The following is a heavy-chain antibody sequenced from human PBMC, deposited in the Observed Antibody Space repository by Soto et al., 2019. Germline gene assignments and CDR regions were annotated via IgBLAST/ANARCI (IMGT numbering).Heavy chain of an antibody. V-gene: IGHV1-69*13. J-gene: IGHJ6*03. D-gene: IGHD5-12*01. CDR2: IIPIFGTA. CDR1: GVGFSSYA. CDR3: ARAGERGYDPYYYYYYMDV. Sequence: GAPVKVSCKASGVGFSSYAISWPGQAHGQGLEWMGGIIPIFGTANYAQKFQGRVTITADESTSTAYMELSSLRSEDTAVYYCARAGERGYDPYYYYYYMDVWRKGTTVTVSS.